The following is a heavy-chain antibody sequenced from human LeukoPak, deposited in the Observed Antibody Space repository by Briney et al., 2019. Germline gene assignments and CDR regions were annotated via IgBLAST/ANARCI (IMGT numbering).Heavy chain of an antibody. J-gene: IGHJ4*02. D-gene: IGHD2-2*02. CDR1: GFAFSRYW. CDR2: INSDGSIT. V-gene: IGHV3-74*01. CDR3: ASRDYTSTKY. Sequence: GGSLRLSCAASGFAFSRYWMHWVRQAPGKGLVWVSDINSDGSITRYADSVKGRFTISRDNAKNTRYLQMNSLRAEDTAVYYCASRDYTSTKYWGQGTLVTVSS.